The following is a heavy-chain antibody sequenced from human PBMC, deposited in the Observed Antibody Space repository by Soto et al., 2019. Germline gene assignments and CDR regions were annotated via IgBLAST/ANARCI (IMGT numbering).Heavy chain of an antibody. V-gene: IGHV4-59*01. CDR3: ARENGGDFDY. CDR2: IYYSGST. CDR1: GGSISSYY. Sequence: SSETLSLTCTVSGGSISSYYWSWIRQPPGKGLEWIGYIYYSGSTNYNPSLKSRVTISVDTSKNQFSLKLSSVTAADTAVYYCARENGGDFDYWGQGTLVTVSS. D-gene: IGHD4-17*01. J-gene: IGHJ4*02.